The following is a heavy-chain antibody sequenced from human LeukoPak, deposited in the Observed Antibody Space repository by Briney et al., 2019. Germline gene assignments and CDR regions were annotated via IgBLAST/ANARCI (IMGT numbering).Heavy chain of an antibody. CDR2: IYHSGST. V-gene: IGHV4-30-2*01. CDR3: ARGRSGREILTGYYNWFDP. CDR1: GGSISSGGYS. J-gene: IGHJ5*02. D-gene: IGHD3-9*01. Sequence: PSETLSLTCAVSGGSISSGGYSWSWIRQPPGKGLEWIGYIYHSGSTNYNPSLKSRVTISVDTSKNQFSLKLSSVTAADTAVYYCARGRSGREILTGYYNWFDPWGQGTLVTVSS.